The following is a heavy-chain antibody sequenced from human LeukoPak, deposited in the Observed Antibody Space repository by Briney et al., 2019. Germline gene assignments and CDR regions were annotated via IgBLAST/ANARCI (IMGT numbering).Heavy chain of an antibody. D-gene: IGHD3-3*02. CDR1: VCTFSSYE. CDR2: ISKTGNSGYTI. V-gene: IGHV3-48*03. CDR3: ARVAKEGISQYMDV. Sequence: PGGSLRLSCAASVCTFSSYEMDWVRQVPGEGLEWLGYISKTGNSGYTIYYADSVKGRFTISRDNAKNSVHLQMNSLRAGDTAVYFCARVAKEGISQYMDVWGKGTTVTVSS. J-gene: IGHJ6*03.